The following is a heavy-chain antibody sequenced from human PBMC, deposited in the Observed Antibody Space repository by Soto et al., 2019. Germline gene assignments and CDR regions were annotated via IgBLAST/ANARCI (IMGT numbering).Heavy chain of an antibody. CDR2: IIPIFGTA. Sequence: SVKVSCKASGGTFSSYAISWVRQAPGQGLEWMGGIIPIFGTANYAQKFQGRVTITADESTSTAYMELSSLRSEDTAVYYCARGPQQQLVRYYYYGMDVWSQGTTVTVSS. CDR1: GGTFSSYA. CDR3: ARGPQQQLVRYYYYGMDV. V-gene: IGHV1-69*13. D-gene: IGHD6-6*01. J-gene: IGHJ6*02.